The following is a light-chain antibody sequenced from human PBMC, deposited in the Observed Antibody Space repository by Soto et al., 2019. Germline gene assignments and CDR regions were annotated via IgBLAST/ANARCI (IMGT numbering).Light chain of an antibody. Sequence: EIVLTQSPGTLSLSPGERATLSCRASQSVSNSYLAWYQQKPGQAPRLLIYGASSRATGIPDRFSGSGSGTDFTLTISRLEPEEFAVYYCQQYGSSPTFGQGTKVEIK. CDR2: GAS. V-gene: IGKV3-20*01. CDR3: QQYGSSPT. J-gene: IGKJ1*01. CDR1: QSVSNSY.